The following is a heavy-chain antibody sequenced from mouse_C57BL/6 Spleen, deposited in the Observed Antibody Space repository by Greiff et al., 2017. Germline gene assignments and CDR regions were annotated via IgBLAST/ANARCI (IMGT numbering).Heavy chain of an antibody. CDR2: IDPSDSET. CDR3: AREGYSYFDY. D-gene: IGHD3-1*01. CDR1: GYTFTSYW. J-gene: IGHJ2*01. V-gene: IGHV1-52*01. Sequence: QVQLQQPGAELVRPGSSVKLSCKASGYTFTSYWMHWVKQRPIQGLEWIGNIDPSDSETHYNQKFKDKATLTVDKSSSTAYMQLSSLTSDDSAVYYCAREGYSYFDYWGQGTTLTVSS.